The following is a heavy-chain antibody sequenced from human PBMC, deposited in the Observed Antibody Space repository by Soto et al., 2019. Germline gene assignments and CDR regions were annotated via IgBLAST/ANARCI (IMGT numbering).Heavy chain of an antibody. Sequence: PSETLSLTCTVSGGCISSYYWSWIRQPPGKGLEWIGYIYYSGSTNYNPSLKSRVTISVDASKNQFSLKLSSVTAADTAVYYCARVLTAIHEPTYDYWGQGTLVTVSS. CDR2: IYYSGST. CDR3: ARVLTAIHEPTYDY. V-gene: IGHV4-59*12. D-gene: IGHD2-21*02. CDR1: GGCISSYY. J-gene: IGHJ4*02.